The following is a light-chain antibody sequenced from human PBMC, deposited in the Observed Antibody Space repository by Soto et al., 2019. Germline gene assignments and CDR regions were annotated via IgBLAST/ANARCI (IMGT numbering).Light chain of an antibody. CDR2: ANS. Sequence: QSVLTQPSSVSGAPGQRVTISCTGSSSNIGAGYSVYWYQQLPGTSPKLLIYANSNRPSGVPDRFSGSKSGTSASLAITGLQAEDEADYYCQSYDSSLSAVLFGGGTQRTFL. J-gene: IGLJ2*01. CDR1: SSNIGAGYS. CDR3: QSYDSSLSAVL. V-gene: IGLV1-40*01.